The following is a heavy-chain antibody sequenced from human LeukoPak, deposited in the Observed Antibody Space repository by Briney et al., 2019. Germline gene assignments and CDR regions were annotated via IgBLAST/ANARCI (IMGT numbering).Heavy chain of an antibody. D-gene: IGHD6-19*01. J-gene: IGHJ3*02. CDR2: MNPNSGNT. CDR1: GYTFTSYG. V-gene: IGHV1-8*02. Sequence: ASVKVSCKASGYTFTSYGISWVRQAPGQGLEWMGWMNPNSGNTGYAQKFQGRVTMTRNTSISTAYMELSSLRSEDTAVYYCARASIAVEHDAFDIWGQGTMVTVSS. CDR3: ARASIAVEHDAFDI.